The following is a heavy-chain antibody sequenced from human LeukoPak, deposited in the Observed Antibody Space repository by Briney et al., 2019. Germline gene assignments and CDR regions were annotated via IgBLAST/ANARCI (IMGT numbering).Heavy chain of an antibody. CDR3: ARESSVPFFDP. CDR1: GGSISSYY. CDR2: VYYSGST. Sequence: PSETLSLTCTVSGGSISSYYWSWIRQPPGKGLEWIGYVYYSGSTNYNPSLKSRVTISVDTSKNQFSLKLSSVTAADTAVYYCARESSVPFFDPWGQGTLVTVSS. D-gene: IGHD6-19*01. V-gene: IGHV4-59*01. J-gene: IGHJ5*02.